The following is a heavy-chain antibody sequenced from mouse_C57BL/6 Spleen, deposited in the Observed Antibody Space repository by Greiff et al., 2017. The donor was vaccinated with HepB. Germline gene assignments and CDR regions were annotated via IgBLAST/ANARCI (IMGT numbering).Heavy chain of an antibody. CDR2: IYPGDGDT. Sequence: QVQLQQSGPELVKPGASVKISCKASGYAFSSSWMNWVKQRPGKGLEWIGRIYPGDGDTNYNGKFKGKATLTADKSSSTAYMQLSSLTSEGSAVYVCARWVDMDYWGKGTSVTVSS. CDR1: GYAFSSSW. V-gene: IGHV1-82*01. J-gene: IGHJ4*01. CDR3: ARWVDMDY.